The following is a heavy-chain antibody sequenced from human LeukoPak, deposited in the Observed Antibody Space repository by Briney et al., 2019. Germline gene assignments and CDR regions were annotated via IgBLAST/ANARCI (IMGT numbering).Heavy chain of an antibody. D-gene: IGHD3-22*01. CDR3: ARESSSSGYYSDAFDI. J-gene: IGHJ3*02. V-gene: IGHV1-2*02. CDR2: INTNSGGT. Sequence: GASVKVSCKASGYTFTGYYMHWVRQAPGQGLEWMGWINTNSGGTNYAQKFQGRVTMTSDTSISTAYMELSRLRSDDTAVYYCARESSSSGYYSDAFDIWGQGTMVTVSS. CDR1: GYTFTGYY.